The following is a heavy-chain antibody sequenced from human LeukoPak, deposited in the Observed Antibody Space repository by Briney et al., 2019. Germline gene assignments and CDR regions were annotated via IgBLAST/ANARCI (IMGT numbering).Heavy chain of an antibody. V-gene: IGHV1-58*01. CDR3: AAVPNANAWYWDDAFDI. Sequence: SVKVSCKASGFTFTTSAVQWVRQARGQRLEWIGRIVVGSGNTDHAQKFQGRLTITRDISTSTAYMELSSLTSDDAAVYYCAAVPNANAWYWDDAFDIWGQGTMVTVSS. CDR1: GFTFTTSA. J-gene: IGHJ3*02. D-gene: IGHD2-8*02. CDR2: IVVGSGNT.